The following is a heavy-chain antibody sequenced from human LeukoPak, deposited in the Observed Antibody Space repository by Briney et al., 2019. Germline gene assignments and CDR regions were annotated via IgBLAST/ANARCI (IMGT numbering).Heavy chain of an antibody. J-gene: IGHJ4*02. Sequence: GGSLRLSCAASGFTFSSYGMHWVRQAPGKGLEWVAVISYDGSNKYYADSVKGRFTISRDNSKNTLYLQMNSLRAEDTAVYYCAKGKDCANGVCRTFDYWGQGTLVAVSS. CDR1: GFTFSSYG. D-gene: IGHD2-8*01. CDR3: AKGKDCANGVCRTFDY. V-gene: IGHV3-30*18. CDR2: ISYDGSNK.